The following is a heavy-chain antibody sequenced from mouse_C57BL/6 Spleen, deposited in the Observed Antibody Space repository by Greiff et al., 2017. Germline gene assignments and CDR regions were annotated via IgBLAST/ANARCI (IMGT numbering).Heavy chain of an antibody. CDR3: ARERTGTGLYYFDY. Sequence: EVQLQESGPELVKPGASVKISCKASGYSFTDYNMNWVKQSNGKSLEWIGVINPNYGTTSYNQKFKGKATLTVDQSSSTAYMQLNSLTSEDSAVYYCARERTGTGLYYFDYWGQGTTLTVSS. J-gene: IGHJ2*01. CDR1: GYSFTDYN. CDR2: INPNYGTT. V-gene: IGHV1-39*01. D-gene: IGHD4-1*01.